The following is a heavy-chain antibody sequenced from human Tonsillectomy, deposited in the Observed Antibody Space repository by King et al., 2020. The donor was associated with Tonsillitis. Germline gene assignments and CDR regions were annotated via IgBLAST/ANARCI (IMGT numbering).Heavy chain of an antibody. V-gene: IGHV3-9*01. CDR3: AKDISPVAVAGSDY. J-gene: IGHJ4*01. Sequence: VQLVESGGGLVQPGRSLRLSCAASGFTFDDYAMHWVRQAPGKGLEWVSGISWNSGSIGYADSVKGRFTISRDNAKNSLYLQMNSLRAEDTALYYCAKDISPVAVAGSDYWGHGTLVTVSS. CDR1: GFTFDDYA. CDR2: ISWNSGSI. D-gene: IGHD6-19*01.